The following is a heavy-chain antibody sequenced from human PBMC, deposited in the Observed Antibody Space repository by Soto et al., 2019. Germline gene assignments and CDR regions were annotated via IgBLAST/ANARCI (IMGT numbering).Heavy chain of an antibody. CDR1: GYSFTGYY. V-gene: IGHV1-2*02. CDR3: ARGDYGTGGYPFPYFDY. CDR2: INPDSGAT. D-gene: IGHD2-8*02. Sequence: ASVKVSCKASGYSFTGYYIHWVRQAPGQGLEWMGWINPDSGATDYAQNFQGRVTLTSDTSISTASMDLTSLTSDDTAVYYCARGDYGTGGYPFPYFDYWGQGTLVTVSS. J-gene: IGHJ4*02.